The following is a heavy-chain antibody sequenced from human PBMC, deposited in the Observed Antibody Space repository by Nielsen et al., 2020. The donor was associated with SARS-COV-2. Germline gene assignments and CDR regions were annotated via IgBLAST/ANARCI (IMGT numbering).Heavy chain of an antibody. CDR2: ISHSGTT. J-gene: IGHJ6*03. CDR1: GESFSGYY. V-gene: IGHV4-34*01. D-gene: IGHD1-1*01. Sequence: SETLSLTCAVSGESFSGYYQWSWIRQPPGKGLEWIGEISHSGTTNYNPSLKSRVTMSLDSSKNQFSLKLSSVTAADTAVYYCARFTNMDVWGKGTTVTVSS. CDR3: ARFTNMDV.